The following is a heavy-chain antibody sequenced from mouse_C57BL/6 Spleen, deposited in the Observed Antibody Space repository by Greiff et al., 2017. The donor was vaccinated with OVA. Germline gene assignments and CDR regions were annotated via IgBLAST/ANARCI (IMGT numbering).Heavy chain of an antibody. Sequence: DVMLVESGGGLVQPGGSLKLSCAASGFTFSDYYMYWVRQTPEKRLEWVAYISNGGGSTYSPDTVKGRFTISRDNAKNTLYLQMSRLKSEDTAMYYCARLYYGNYLPPYAMDYWGQGTSVTVSS. V-gene: IGHV5-12*01. CDR3: ARLYYGNYLPPYAMDY. D-gene: IGHD2-1*01. CDR2: ISNGGGST. J-gene: IGHJ4*01. CDR1: GFTFSDYY.